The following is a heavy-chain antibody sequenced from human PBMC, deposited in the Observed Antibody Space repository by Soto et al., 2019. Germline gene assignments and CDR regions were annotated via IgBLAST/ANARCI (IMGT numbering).Heavy chain of an antibody. Sequence: SVKAFFKASGYLFTAYYMHWVRLAPGQGLTWMGVVNPSGGSTKYAQNFQGRVTMTRDTSTTTIYMELSSLRSDDTAIYYCAREENCSGGTCYSEYFHRWGQGTLVTVSS. D-gene: IGHD2-15*01. V-gene: IGHV1-46*01. CDR1: GYLFTAYY. CDR3: AREENCSGGTCYSEYFHR. CDR2: VNPSGGST. J-gene: IGHJ1*01.